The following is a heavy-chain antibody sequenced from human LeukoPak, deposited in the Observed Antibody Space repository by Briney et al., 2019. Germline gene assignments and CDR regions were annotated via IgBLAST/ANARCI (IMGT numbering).Heavy chain of an antibody. D-gene: IGHD3-22*01. V-gene: IGHV4-34*01. Sequence: PSETLSLTCAVYGGSFSGYYWSWIRQPPGKGLEWIGEINHSGSTNYNPSLKSRVTISVDTSKNQFSLKLSSVTAADTAVYYCARDSGYYYDSSGYYHFDYWGQGTLVTVSS. CDR3: ARDSGYYYDSSGYYHFDY. CDR2: INHSGST. CDR1: GGSFSGYY. J-gene: IGHJ4*02.